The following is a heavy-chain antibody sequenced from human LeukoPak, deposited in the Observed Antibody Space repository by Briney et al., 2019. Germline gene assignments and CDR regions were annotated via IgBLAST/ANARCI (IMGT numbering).Heavy chain of an antibody. V-gene: IGHV3-53*01. J-gene: IGHJ3*02. Sequence: GESLRLSCAASGFTVSSNYMSWVRQAPGKGLEWVSVIYSGGSTYYADSVKGRLTISRDNSKNTLYLQMNSLRAEDTAVYYCARAGSSWPDAFDIWGQGTMVTVSS. CDR3: ARAGSSWPDAFDI. CDR1: GFTVSSNY. CDR2: IYSGGST. D-gene: IGHD6-13*01.